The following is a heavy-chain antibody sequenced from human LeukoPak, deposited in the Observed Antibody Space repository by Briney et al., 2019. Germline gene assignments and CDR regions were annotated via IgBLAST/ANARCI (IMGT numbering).Heavy chain of an antibody. CDR3: ARDRLLWFEGNDAFDI. CDR2: INPNSGGT. J-gene: IGHJ3*02. CDR1: GYTFTSYG. V-gene: IGHV1-2*02. Sequence: GASVKVSCKASGYTFTSYGISWVRQAPGQGLEWMGWINPNSGGTNYAQKFQGRVTMTRDTSISTAYMELSRLRSDDTAVYYCARDRLLWFEGNDAFDIWGQGTMVTVSS. D-gene: IGHD3-10*01.